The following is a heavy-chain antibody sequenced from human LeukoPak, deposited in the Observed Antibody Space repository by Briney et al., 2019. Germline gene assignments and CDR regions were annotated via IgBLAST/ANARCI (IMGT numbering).Heavy chain of an antibody. J-gene: IGHJ4*02. Sequence: ASVKVSCKASGYTFTSYGISWVRQAPGQGLEWMGWISAYNGNTNYAQKLQGRVTMTRDTSTSTVYMELSSLRSEDTAVYYCARSTHCSNGVCGLAYWGQGTLVTVSS. CDR1: GYTFTSYG. V-gene: IGHV1-18*01. CDR3: ARSTHCSNGVCGLAY. D-gene: IGHD2-8*01. CDR2: ISAYNGNT.